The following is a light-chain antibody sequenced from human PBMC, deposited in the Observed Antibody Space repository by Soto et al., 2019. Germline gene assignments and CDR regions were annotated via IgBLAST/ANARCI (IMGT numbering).Light chain of an antibody. CDR2: DNN. J-gene: IGLJ3*02. CDR1: TSNLGAGYD. CDR3: QSFGGSLSGWV. Sequence: QSALTQPPSVSGAPGQRVTISCTGSTSNLGAGYDVHWYQQLPGTVPKLLIYDNNNRPSGVPDRFSGSKSGTSASLAITGLQAEVEADYYCQSFGGSLSGWVFGGGTKLTVL. V-gene: IGLV1-40*01.